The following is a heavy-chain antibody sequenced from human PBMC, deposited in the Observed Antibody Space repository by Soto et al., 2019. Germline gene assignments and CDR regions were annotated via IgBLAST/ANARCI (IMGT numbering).Heavy chain of an antibody. V-gene: IGHV3-49*04. Sequence: PGGSLRLSCTASGFTFGDYAMSWVRQAPGKGLEWVGFIRSEAYGGTTEYAASVKGRFTISRDDSKSIAYLQMNSLKTEDTAVYYCTRVIAYYYYGMDVWGQGTTVTVSS. CDR3: TRVIAYYYYGMDV. CDR1: GFTFGDYA. CDR2: IRSEAYGGTT. J-gene: IGHJ6*02. D-gene: IGHD2-21*01.